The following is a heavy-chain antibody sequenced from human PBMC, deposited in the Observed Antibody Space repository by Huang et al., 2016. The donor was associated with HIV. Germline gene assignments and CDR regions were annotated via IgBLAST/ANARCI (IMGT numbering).Heavy chain of an antibody. Sequence: QVHLVQSGAEVKKPGASVKVSCKASGYTFTNYDINWVRQAPGRGREWMGWMNPNPGNTGFAQSFKGRVTMTRKTSITTAYMELTSLTSEDTAVYYCARSAYGDLDYWGLGTLVIVSS. CDR1: GYTFTNYD. CDR3: ARSAYGDLDY. J-gene: IGHJ4*02. V-gene: IGHV1-8*02. D-gene: IGHD4-17*01. CDR2: MNPNPGNT.